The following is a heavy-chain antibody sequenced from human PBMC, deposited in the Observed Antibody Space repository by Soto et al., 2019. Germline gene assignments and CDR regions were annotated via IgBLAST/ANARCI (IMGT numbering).Heavy chain of an antibody. CDR1: GFTFSSFA. J-gene: IGHJ4*02. V-gene: IGHV3-23*01. CDR3: AKFGASGSYFQFDY. CDR2: VRASDETT. Sequence: GGSLRLSCAASGFTFSSFAMSWVRQAPGKGLEWVSTVRASDETTSYADSVKGRFTVSRDNSNSTLFLQMNSLRDEDTAVYYCAKFGASGSYFQFDYWGPGTLVTVSS. D-gene: IGHD3-10*01.